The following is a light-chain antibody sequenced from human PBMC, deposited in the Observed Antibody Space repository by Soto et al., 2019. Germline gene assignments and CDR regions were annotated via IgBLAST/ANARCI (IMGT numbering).Light chain of an antibody. Sequence: QSVLTQPASVSGSPGQSITISCTGISSDVGSYKLVSWYQHHPGKAPKLMIYEGSKRPSGVSDRFSGSKSDNTASLTISGLQAEDEADYYCCSYAGSITFSFGTGTKLTVL. CDR2: EGS. CDR1: SSDVGSYKL. V-gene: IGLV2-23*03. J-gene: IGLJ1*01. CDR3: CSYAGSITFS.